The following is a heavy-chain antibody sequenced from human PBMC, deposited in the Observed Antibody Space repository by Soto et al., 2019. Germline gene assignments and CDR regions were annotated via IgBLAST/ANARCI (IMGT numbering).Heavy chain of an antibody. CDR3: AKDWMGLGYFFEY. V-gene: IGHV3-23*01. Sequence: ESGGDLVQPGGSLRLSCVASGFSFGNYAMNWVRQDPGKGLQWVASISNSGGITYYADSVKGRFTISRDNSENTLFLQLNSLRVEDTAIYYCAKDWMGLGYFFEYWGQGTLGTVSA. CDR2: ISNSGGIT. D-gene: IGHD5-18*01. J-gene: IGHJ4*02. CDR1: GFSFGNYA.